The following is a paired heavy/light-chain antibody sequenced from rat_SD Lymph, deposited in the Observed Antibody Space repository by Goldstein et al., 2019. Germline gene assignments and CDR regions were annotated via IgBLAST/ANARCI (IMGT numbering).Heavy chain of an antibody. CDR3: AKGGNYYFDY. CDR1: GFTFSNYW. V-gene: IGHV5-58*01. Sequence: EVQLVETGGGLVQPGRSLKLSCVASGFTFSNYWMYWIRQAPGKGLEWVSSINSDGGSTYYPDSVKGRFTISRDNAENTIYLQMNSLRSEDTATYYCAKGGNYYFDYWGQGVMVTVSS. CDR2: INSDGGST. D-gene: IGHD1-10*01. J-gene: IGHJ2*01.
Light chain of an antibody. J-gene: IGKJ1*01. CDR3: QQFLEYPRT. CDR1: KSLLHSNGKTY. CDR2: WMS. V-gene: IGKV2S6*01. Sequence: DIVMTQGALPNPVPSGESASITCQSSKSLLHSNGKTYLNWYLQRPGQSPQLLIYWMSTRSSGVSDRFSGSGSGTDFTLKISSVEAEDVGVYYCQQFLEYPRTFGGGTKLELK.